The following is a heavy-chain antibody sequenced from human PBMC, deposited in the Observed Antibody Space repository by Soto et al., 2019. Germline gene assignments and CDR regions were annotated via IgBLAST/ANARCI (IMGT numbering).Heavy chain of an antibody. J-gene: IGHJ4*02. CDR2: SYYSGST. D-gene: IGHD2-15*01. CDR1: CGSIRSHY. Sequence: QVQLQESGPGLVKTSETLSLICTVSCGSIRSHYWSWIRQLPGKGLEWMGYSYYSGSTNYNPALKCRVTVSVDTANKQFSLKLASVTAADTAVYSCVKDGGNIYYFDYWGQGTPVIVS. V-gene: IGHV4-59*11. CDR3: VKDGGNIYYFDY.